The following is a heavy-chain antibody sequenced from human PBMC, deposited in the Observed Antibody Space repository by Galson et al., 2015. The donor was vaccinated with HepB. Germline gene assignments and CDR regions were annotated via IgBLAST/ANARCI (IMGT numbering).Heavy chain of an antibody. CDR1: GFTFSSYA. J-gene: IGHJ6*02. Sequence: SLRLSCAASGFTFSSYAMSWVRRAPGKGLEWVSAISGSGHNTHYADSVKGRFIISRDKSKSTLYLQMNILRAEDTAIYYCAKAGSGSLAIFHYGMDVWGQGTTVTVSS. D-gene: IGHD2-21*01. CDR3: AKAGSGSLAIFHYGMDV. CDR2: ISGSGHNT. V-gene: IGHV3-23*01.